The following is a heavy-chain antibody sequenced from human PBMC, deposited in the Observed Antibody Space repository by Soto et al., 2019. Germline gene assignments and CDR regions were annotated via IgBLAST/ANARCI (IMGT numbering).Heavy chain of an antibody. D-gene: IGHD3-22*01. CDR1: GYSFTSYW. J-gene: IGHJ6*02. CDR2: IDPSDSYT. CDR3: ARHVREYYDSSDQRRYYYGMDV. Sequence: GESLKISCKGSGYSFTSYWISWVRQMPGKGLEGMGRIDPSDSYTNDSPSFQGHVTISADKSISTAYLQWSSLKASATAMYYCARHVREYYDSSDQRRYYYGMDVWGQGTTVTVSS. V-gene: IGHV5-10-1*01.